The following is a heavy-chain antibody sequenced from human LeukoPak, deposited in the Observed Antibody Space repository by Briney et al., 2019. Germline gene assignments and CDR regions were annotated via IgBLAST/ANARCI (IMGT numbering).Heavy chain of an antibody. CDR2: XXXXFGTA. CDR1: GGXXXXXX. CDR3: ARDPLDYYDSSGYYHAPFDY. V-gene: IGHV1-69*01. Sequence: KXXXKASGGXXXXXXXXWVXQXPGQXXEXXXXXXXXFGTANYAQKFQGRVTITADESTSTAYMELSSLRSEDTAVYYCARDPLDYYDSSGYYHAPFDYWGQGTLVTVSS. J-gene: IGHJ4*02. D-gene: IGHD3-22*01.